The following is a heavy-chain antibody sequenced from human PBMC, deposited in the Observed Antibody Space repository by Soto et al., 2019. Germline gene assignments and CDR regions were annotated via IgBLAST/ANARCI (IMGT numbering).Heavy chain of an antibody. D-gene: IGHD5-18*01. CDR3: ARMDVDTGMAPRE. CDR2: IYPGDSDT. Sequence: GETLKISCKGSAYTFTSYWIGWVRQMPGKGLEWMGIIYPGDSDTRYSPSFEGQVTISADKSTSTAYLQWSSLKASDTAMYYCARMDVDTGMAPREWGQGTLVTVSS. V-gene: IGHV5-51*01. J-gene: IGHJ4*02. CDR1: AYTFTSYW.